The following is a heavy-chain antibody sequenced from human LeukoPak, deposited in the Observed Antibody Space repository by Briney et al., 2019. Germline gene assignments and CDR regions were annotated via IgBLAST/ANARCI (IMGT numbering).Heavy chain of an antibody. Sequence: ASVKVSCKASGYTIYSFGLGWGRQAPGQGLQWMGWISAHYANTNYAQNLQGRVTINTDTTTNTAYMELRSLTSDDTAMYYCARVRLGADAFDIWGQGTMVTVSS. V-gene: IGHV1-18*01. CDR2: ISAHYANT. J-gene: IGHJ3*02. CDR3: ARVRLGADAFDI. D-gene: IGHD3-16*01. CDR1: GYTIYSFG.